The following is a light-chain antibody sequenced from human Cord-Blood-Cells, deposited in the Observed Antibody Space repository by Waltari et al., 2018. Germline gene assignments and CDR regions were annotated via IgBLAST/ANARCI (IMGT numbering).Light chain of an antibody. CDR1: ISDVGGYNY. CDR3: SPYAGSDQLV. CDR2: AGS. V-gene: IGLV2-8*01. J-gene: IGLJ3*02. Sequence: SDLTQPPPASVSPGQSVPISCPGTISDVGGYNYVSWSQQHPGRAPKLMIYAGSSRPSRVPALSPSSKASNTASPALAGIQVGDEACYCCSPYAGSDQLVFGGGTKLTGL.